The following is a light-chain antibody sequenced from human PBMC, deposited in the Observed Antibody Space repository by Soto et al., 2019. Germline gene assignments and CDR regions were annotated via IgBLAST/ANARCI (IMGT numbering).Light chain of an antibody. J-gene: IGKJ5*01. V-gene: IGKV3-15*01. CDR1: QTIGHN. Sequence: EIVMTQSPDTLSLSPGETATLSCRASQTIGHNYLAWYQQKPGQVPRLLIYGISTRATDIPARFSGSGSGTEFTLTISSLQSEDFAVYYCQQYTQWPITFGQGTRLEIK. CDR2: GIS. CDR3: QQYTQWPIT.